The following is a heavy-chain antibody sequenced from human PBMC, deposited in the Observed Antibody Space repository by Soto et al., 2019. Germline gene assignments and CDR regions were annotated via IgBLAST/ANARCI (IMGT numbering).Heavy chain of an antibody. CDR2: IGYDGSNK. D-gene: IGHD1-1*01. CDR3: ARKGSGPSFDY. J-gene: IGHJ4*02. CDR1: GFTFSSYG. Sequence: GGSLRLSCAASGFTFSSYGMHWVRQAPGKGLEWVAVIGYDGSNKYFEDSVKGRFTISRDNSKNTVYLEMNSLRAEDTAVFYCARKGSGPSFDYWGQGTLVTVSS. V-gene: IGHV3-30*03.